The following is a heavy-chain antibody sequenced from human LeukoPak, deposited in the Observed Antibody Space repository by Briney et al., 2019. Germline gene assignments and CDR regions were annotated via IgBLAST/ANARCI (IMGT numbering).Heavy chain of an antibody. CDR2: ITSDGSST. Sequence: GVSLRLSCAASGFTFSSYWMHWVRQAPGKGLVWVARITSDGSSTSHADSVKGRFTISRDNAKNTLYLQMNSLRAEDTAVYYCARDYTVGESFDIWGQGTMVTVSS. CDR1: GFTFSSYW. D-gene: IGHD3-16*01. J-gene: IGHJ3*02. V-gene: IGHV3-74*01. CDR3: ARDYTVGESFDI.